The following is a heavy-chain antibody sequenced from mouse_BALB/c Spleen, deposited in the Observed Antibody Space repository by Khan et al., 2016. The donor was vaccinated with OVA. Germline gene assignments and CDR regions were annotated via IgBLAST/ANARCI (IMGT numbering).Heavy chain of an antibody. Sequence: EVQLQESGPGLVKPSQSLSLTCTVTGYSITTDYAWNWIRQFPGNRLEWMGFISYSGNTKYNPSLKSRIFITRDTSKNKLFLQLNYVSTEDTAKYYCARCDGGDFDYWGQGTTLTVSS. V-gene: IGHV3-2*02. CDR2: ISYSGNT. D-gene: IGHD1-1*02. CDR3: ARCDGGDFDY. J-gene: IGHJ2*01. CDR1: GYSITTDYA.